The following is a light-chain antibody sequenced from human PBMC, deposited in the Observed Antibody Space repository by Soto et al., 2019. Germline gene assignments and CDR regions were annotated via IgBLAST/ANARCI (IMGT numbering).Light chain of an antibody. CDR2: DAS. CDR3: HQYDSLPLT. J-gene: IGKJ4*01. CDR1: QSVASNY. Sequence: EIVLTQSPGTLSLSPGERATLSCRASQSVASNYLGWYQQKPGQAPRVLIFDASIGATGIPDRFSASGSGSDFTLTISRLEPDDFAVYYCHQYDSLPLTFGGGTKVEI. V-gene: IGKV3-20*01.